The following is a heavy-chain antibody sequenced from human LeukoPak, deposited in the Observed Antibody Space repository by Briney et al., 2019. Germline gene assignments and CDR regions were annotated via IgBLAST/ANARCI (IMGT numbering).Heavy chain of an antibody. CDR1: GFTFSSYG. CDR2: IYPGDSDT. Sequence: TSGGSLRLSCAASGFTFSSYGMSWVRQAPGKGLEWMGIIYPGDSDTRYGPSFQGQVTISADKSISTAYLQWSSLKASDTAMYYCARPMTTVVTWAFDIWGQGTMVTVSS. D-gene: IGHD4-23*01. V-gene: IGHV5-51*01. J-gene: IGHJ3*02. CDR3: ARPMTTVVTWAFDI.